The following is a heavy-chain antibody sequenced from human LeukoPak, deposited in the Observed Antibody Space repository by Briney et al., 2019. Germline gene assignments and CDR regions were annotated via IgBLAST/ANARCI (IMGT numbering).Heavy chain of an antibody. V-gene: IGHV3-74*01. Sequence: GGSLRLSCAASGFTFSSTWMHWVRQTPGKGLVWVSRMNSDASTTNYADSVKGRFTVSRDNAKNTLFLQMNNLRAEDTAVYYCATAGRYYLDNWGQGTLVTVSS. J-gene: IGHJ4*02. CDR3: ATAGRYYLDN. CDR1: GFTFSSTW. CDR2: MNSDASTT.